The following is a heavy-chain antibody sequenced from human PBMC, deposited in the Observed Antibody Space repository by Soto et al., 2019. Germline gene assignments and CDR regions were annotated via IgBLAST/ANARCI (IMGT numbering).Heavy chain of an antibody. CDR1: GFPFITTAMC. V-gene: IGHV2-70*13. D-gene: IGHD6-13*01. Sequence: SGPTLVNPTQTLTVTCTVSGFPFITTAMCVTCVRQPPGRALEWLALFERGDDKNYNTSLMSRLTLSKDTSKNQVILTMTNMDPVDTATYYCTLRQDTSRGPIYRGQGIMVTVSS. J-gene: IGHJ4*02. CDR2: FERGDDK. CDR3: TLRQDTSRGPIY.